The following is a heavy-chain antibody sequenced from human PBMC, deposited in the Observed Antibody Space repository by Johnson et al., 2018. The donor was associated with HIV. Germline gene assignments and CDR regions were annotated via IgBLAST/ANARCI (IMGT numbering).Heavy chain of an antibody. V-gene: IGHV3-20*04. CDR1: GFTFDDYG. Sequence: VQLVESGGGLVQPGRSLRLSCAASGFTFDDYGMSWVRQVPGKGLEWVSGINWNGGSTGYADSVKGRFTISRDNAKNSLYLQMNSLRVEDTALYYCARDTWDLQDDDAFDIWGQGTMVTVSS. D-gene: IGHD1-26*01. CDR3: ARDTWDLQDDDAFDI. CDR2: INWNGGST. J-gene: IGHJ3*02.